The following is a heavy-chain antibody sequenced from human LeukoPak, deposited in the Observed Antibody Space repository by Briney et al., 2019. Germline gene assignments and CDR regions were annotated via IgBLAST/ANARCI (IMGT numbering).Heavy chain of an antibody. Sequence: PGGSLRLSCAASGFPFSSHVMSWVRQAPGKGLDWVSGIIGGGGSTYYADSVKGRFTISGDNSRNTLFLQMNSLRAEDTAVYYCAHGAMYQLDYWGQGTLVTVSS. V-gene: IGHV3-23*01. D-gene: IGHD2-2*01. CDR3: AHGAMYQLDY. CDR1: GFPFSSHV. J-gene: IGHJ4*02. CDR2: IIGGGGST.